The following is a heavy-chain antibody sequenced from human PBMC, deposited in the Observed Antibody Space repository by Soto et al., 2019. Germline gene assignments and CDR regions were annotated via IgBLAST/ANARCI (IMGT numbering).Heavy chain of an antibody. V-gene: IGHV1-18*01. CDR1: GYTFTSSG. CDR2: ISAYNGNP. CDR3: ARGPGYEVDY. Sequence: QVQLVQSGAEVKKPGSSVKFSCKASGYTFTSSGISWVRQAPGQGLECMGWISAYNGNPNYAQNHQGRVTMTTDTSTSTAYMELRSLRSDDTAVYYCARGPGYEVDYWGQGTLVTVSS. J-gene: IGHJ4*02. D-gene: IGHD2-2*01.